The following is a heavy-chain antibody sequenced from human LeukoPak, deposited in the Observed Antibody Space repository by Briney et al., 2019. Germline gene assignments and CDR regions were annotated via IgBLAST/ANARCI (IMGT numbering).Heavy chain of an antibody. J-gene: IGHJ6*02. V-gene: IGHV3-11*01. CDR1: GFTFSDYY. CDR3: ARSIGLTGGGVDV. D-gene: IGHD3-9*01. CDR2: ISSGGSPI. Sequence: GGSLRLYCAASGFTFSDYYMSWLRQAPGKGLEWVSYISSGGSPIYYAVYMQGRFTISRDNAKNSLYLQMNSLRAEDTAVYYCARSIGLTGGGVDVWGQGTTVTVSS.